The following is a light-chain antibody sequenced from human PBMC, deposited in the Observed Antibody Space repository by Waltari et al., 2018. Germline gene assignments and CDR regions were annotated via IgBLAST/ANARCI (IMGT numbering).Light chain of an antibody. CDR3: QVWDSSSDHVV. J-gene: IGLJ2*01. V-gene: IGLV3-21*04. Sequence: SYVLTQPPSVSVAPGKTARITCGGNNIGSKSVHWYQQKPGQAPVLVSYYDSDWPSGIPERFSGSNSGNTATLTISRVEAGDEADYYCQVWDSSSDHVVFGGGTKLTVL. CDR2: YDS. CDR1: NIGSKS.